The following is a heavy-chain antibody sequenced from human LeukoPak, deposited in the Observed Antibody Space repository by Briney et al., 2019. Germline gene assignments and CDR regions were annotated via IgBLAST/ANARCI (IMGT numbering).Heavy chain of an antibody. CDR3: ARGAEDIVVVPAAIPPAD. Sequence: GGSRTLSCPAFGLTFSSYSMHWVSQAEGRGLGWVAFILNDGSNKYYADPVKVRFTISRDNSKNTLYLQMNSPRDEDTAVYYCARGAEDIVVVPAAIPPADWGQGTLVTVSS. J-gene: IGHJ4*02. D-gene: IGHD2-2*01. V-gene: IGHV3-30*04. CDR2: ILNDGSNK. CDR1: GLTFSSYS.